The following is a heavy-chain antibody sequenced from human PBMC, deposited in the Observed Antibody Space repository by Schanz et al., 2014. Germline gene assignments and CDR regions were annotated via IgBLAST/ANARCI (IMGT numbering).Heavy chain of an antibody. D-gene: IGHD3-22*01. CDR1: GITFSAYA. CDR2: ISASGGTT. J-gene: IGHJ4*02. V-gene: IGHV3-23*04. Sequence: EVQLVESGGGLVKPGGSLRLSCAASGITFSAYAMTWVRQIPGKGLEWVSAISASGGTTYYADSVKGRFTISRDNSKNTMYLQINNLRAEDTAVYYCARPPHDSSGYYPFDYWGQGTLVTVSS. CDR3: ARPPHDSSGYYPFDY.